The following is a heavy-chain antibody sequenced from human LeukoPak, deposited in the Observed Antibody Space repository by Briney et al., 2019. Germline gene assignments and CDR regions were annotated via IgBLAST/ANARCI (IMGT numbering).Heavy chain of an antibody. Sequence: PGGSLRLSCAASGFTFSTYAMTWVRQAPGKGLQWVSAITGSGSGTYYADSVKGRFTISRDNSKNTLYLQMNSLTAEDTAVYYCARSDIVPSIDAFDIWGQGTMVTVSS. CDR2: ITGSGSGT. V-gene: IGHV3-23*01. D-gene: IGHD5-12*01. CDR1: GFTFSTYA. J-gene: IGHJ3*02. CDR3: ARSDIVPSIDAFDI.